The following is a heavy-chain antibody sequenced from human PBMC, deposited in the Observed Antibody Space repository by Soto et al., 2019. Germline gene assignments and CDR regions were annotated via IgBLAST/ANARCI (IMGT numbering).Heavy chain of an antibody. D-gene: IGHD2-2*02. CDR1: GFTFSSYW. CDR2: INGDGSGT. J-gene: IGHJ6*02. CDR3: SRDPDIVVVPAAIDAMEV. Sequence: GSLRLSCAASGFTFSSYWMHWVRQAPGKGLVWVSRINGDGSGTTYADSVKGRFTISRDNAKNTLYLQMNSLRAEDTAVYYCSRDPDIVVVPAAIDAMEVWGRGTTVTVCS. V-gene: IGHV3-74*01.